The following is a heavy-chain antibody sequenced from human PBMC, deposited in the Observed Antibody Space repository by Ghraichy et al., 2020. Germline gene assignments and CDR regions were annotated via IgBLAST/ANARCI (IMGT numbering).Heavy chain of an antibody. CDR3: ARGGDYIWGSYPLDI. Sequence: SETLSLTCAVYGGSFSGYYWSWIRQPPGKGLEWIGEINHSGSTNYNPSLKSRVTISVDTSKNQFSLKLSSVTAADTAVYYCARGGDYIWGSYPLDIWGQGTMVTVSS. CDR1: GGSFSGYY. V-gene: IGHV4-34*01. CDR2: INHSGST. D-gene: IGHD3-16*01. J-gene: IGHJ3*02.